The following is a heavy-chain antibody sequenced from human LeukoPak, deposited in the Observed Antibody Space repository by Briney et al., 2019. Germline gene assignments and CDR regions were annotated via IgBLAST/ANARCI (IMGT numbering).Heavy chain of an antibody. CDR3: ARGTGIAAAVTSLFQY. V-gene: IGHV1-2*02. Sequence: ASVKVSCKASGYTFTDYYMHWVRQAPGQGLEWMGWINPNSGGTNYAQKFQGRVTMTRDTSISTAYMELSRLRSDDTAVYYCARGTGIAAAVTSLFQYWGQGTLVTVSS. D-gene: IGHD6-13*01. CDR2: INPNSGGT. J-gene: IGHJ1*01. CDR1: GYTFTDYY.